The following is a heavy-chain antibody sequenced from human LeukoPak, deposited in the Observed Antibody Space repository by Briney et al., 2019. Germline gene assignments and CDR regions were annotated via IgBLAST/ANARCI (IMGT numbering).Heavy chain of an antibody. J-gene: IGHJ4*02. CDR3: ARDTFQPGLIDS. V-gene: IGHV3-21*05. Sequence: GGSLRLSYAASGFTFSRVAMKWVRQAPGKGLEGISYINTDSSDIHYADSVKGRFTISRDNARNTLFLQLSSLRAEDSAVYYCARDTFQPGLIDSWGQGTLVTVSS. CDR2: INTDSSDI. D-gene: IGHD2-2*01. CDR1: GFTFSRVA.